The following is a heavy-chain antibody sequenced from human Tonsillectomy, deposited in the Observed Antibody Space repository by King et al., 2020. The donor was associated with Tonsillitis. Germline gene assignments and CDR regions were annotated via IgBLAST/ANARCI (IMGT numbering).Heavy chain of an antibody. J-gene: IGHJ6*04. CDR1: GGSFSGYY. V-gene: IGHV4-34*01. CDR3: ARGTRGGWEGGYYYYGWEV. CDR2: INHSGST. D-gene: IGHD5-24*01. Sequence: VQLQQWGAGLLKPSETLSLTCAVYGGSFSGYYWSWIRQPPGKGLEWIGEINHSGSTNYNPSLKSRVTISVDTSKNQFSLKLSSVTAADTAVYYCARGTRGGWEGGYYYYGWEVWAKGTPVPV.